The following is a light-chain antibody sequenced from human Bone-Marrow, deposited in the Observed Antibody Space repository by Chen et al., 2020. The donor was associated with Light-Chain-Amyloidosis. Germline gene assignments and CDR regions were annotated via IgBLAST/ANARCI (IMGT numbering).Light chain of an antibody. J-gene: IGLJ3*02. CDR1: NIGSTS. CDR3: QVWDRSSDRPV. V-gene: IGLV3-21*02. Sequence: SYVLTQPSPVSVAPGQTATIACGGNNIGSTSVHWYQQTPGQAPLLVVCDDSDRPSGIPERLSGSNAGNTATLTISRVEAGDEADYYCQVWDRSSDRPVFGGGTKLTVL. CDR2: DDS.